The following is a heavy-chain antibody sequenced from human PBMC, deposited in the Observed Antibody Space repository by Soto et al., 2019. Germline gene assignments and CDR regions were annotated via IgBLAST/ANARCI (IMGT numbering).Heavy chain of an antibody. Sequence: EVQLLESGGGLVQPGGSLRRSCAASGFTFSSYAMSWVRQAPGKGLEWVSAISGSGGSTYYADSVKGRFTIYRDNSKNTLYLEMNGLRAEDTAVYYCAKDWGVISGWYLRYYYFYMDVCGKGTTVTVSS. CDR3: AKDWGVISGWYLRYYYFYMDV. CDR2: ISGSGGST. J-gene: IGHJ6*03. V-gene: IGHV3-23*01. D-gene: IGHD6-19*01. CDR1: GFTFSSYA.